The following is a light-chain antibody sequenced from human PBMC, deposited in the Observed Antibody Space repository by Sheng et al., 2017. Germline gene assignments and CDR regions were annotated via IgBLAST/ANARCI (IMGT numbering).Light chain of an antibody. CDR3: QQIYSPPRS. CDR1: QSISTY. Sequence: DIQMTQSPSSLSASVGDRVTITCRAGQSISTYLNWYQQKPGKAPKLLIYAASTLHSGVPSRFSGSGSGTDFTLTISSLQPEDFATYYCQQIYSPPRSFGRGTKLDDQT. CDR2: AAS. J-gene: IGKJ2*03. V-gene: IGKV1-39*01.